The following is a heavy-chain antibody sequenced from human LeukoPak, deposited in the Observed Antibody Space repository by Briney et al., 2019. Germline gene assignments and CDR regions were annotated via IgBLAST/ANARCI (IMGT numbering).Heavy chain of an antibody. Sequence: SETLSLTCTVSGGSISSGGYYWSWIRQHPGKGLEWIGYIYYSGSTYYNPSLKSRVTLSVDTSKNQFSLKLSSVTAADTAVYYCARELSGSYYYYGMDVWGQGTTVTVSS. CDR1: GGSISSGGYY. D-gene: IGHD1-26*01. CDR2: IYYSGST. V-gene: IGHV4-31*03. CDR3: ARELSGSYYYYGMDV. J-gene: IGHJ6*02.